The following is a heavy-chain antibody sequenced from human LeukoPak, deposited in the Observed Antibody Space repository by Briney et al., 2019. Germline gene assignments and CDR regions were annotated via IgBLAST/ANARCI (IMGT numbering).Heavy chain of an antibody. V-gene: IGHV3-23*01. CDR3: AKTTARPKLFDP. D-gene: IGHD1-26*01. J-gene: IGHJ5*02. Sequence: GSLRLSCVVSGITLSNYGMSWVRQAPGKGLEWVAGMSGSGGSTNYADSVKGRFTISRDNSKNTLYLQMNSLRAEDTAVYYCAKTTARPKLFDPWGQGTLVTVSS. CDR2: MSGSGGST. CDR1: GITLSNYG.